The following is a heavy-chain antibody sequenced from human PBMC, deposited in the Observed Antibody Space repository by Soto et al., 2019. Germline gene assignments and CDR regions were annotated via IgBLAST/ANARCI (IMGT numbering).Heavy chain of an antibody. CDR3: VGTGTTDDF. V-gene: IGHV4-30-4*01. J-gene: IGHJ1*01. Sequence: VQLQGSGPGLVEPSQTLSLTCTVSGASVNTGDYYWSYIRQSPGKGLEWLGYIFYSGDTYYNPSLKSRATISLNTSRNHISLTLTAVTDADTAVYFCVGTGTTDDFWGQGTLVTVSS. D-gene: IGHD1-7*01. CDR2: IFYSGDT. CDR1: GASVNTGDYY.